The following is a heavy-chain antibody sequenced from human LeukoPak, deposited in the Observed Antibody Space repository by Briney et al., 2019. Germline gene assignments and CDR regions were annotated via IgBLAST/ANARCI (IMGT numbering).Heavy chain of an antibody. V-gene: IGHV3-48*04. CDR3: ARGPPSAGTLQYYSLDF. J-gene: IGHJ6*03. Sequence: GGSLRLSCAASGFSFSSYSMNWVRQAPGKGLEWVSYILGSSSTIFYADSVKGRFTISRDNAKNTLYLQMNSLRVEDTAVYYCARGPPSAGTLQYYSLDFWGKGTTVTVSS. CDR1: GFSFSSYS. D-gene: IGHD6-13*01. CDR2: ILGSSSTI.